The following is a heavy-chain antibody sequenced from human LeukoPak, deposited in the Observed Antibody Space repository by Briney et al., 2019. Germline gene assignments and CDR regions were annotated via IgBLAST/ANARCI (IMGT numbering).Heavy chain of an antibody. CDR1: GYSISSGYY. CDR2: INHSGTT. V-gene: IGHV4-38-2*02. D-gene: IGHD6-6*01. J-gene: IGHJ4*02. CDR3: RSYYCSSPIDG. Sequence: SETLSLTCTVSGYSISSGYYWGWIRQPPGKGLEWIGQINHSGTTNYNPSLKSRVTISVGTSKNQFSLKLSSLPAATTAVYYYRSYYCSSPIDGWGQGTLVTVSS.